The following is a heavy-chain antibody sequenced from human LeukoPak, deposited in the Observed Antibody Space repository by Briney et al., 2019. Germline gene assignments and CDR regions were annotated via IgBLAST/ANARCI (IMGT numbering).Heavy chain of an antibody. CDR1: GFTFSRYD. D-gene: IGHD6-19*01. V-gene: IGHV3-30*04. CDR2: ISDDGKNK. Sequence: PGGSLRLSCVASGFTFSRYDIHWVRQAPGKGLEWVAVISDDGKNKIYADSVKGRFTISRDNSKNTLYLQMNSLRAEDTALYYCARAAAETGAFRDNWFDPWGQGTLVTVSS. CDR3: ARAAAETGAFRDNWFDP. J-gene: IGHJ5*02.